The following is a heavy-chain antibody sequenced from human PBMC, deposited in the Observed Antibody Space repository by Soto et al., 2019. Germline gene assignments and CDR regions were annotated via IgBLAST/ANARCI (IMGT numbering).Heavy chain of an antibody. V-gene: IGHV1-69*13. CDR2: IIPIFGTA. CDR3: ARDLGRAARTGY. Sequence: SVKVSCKASGGTFSSYAISWVRQAPGQGLEWMGGIIPIFGTANYAQKFQGRVTITADESTSTAYMELSSLRSEDTAVYYCARDLGRAARTGYWGQGTLVTVSS. CDR1: GGTFSSYA. J-gene: IGHJ4*02. D-gene: IGHD6-6*01.